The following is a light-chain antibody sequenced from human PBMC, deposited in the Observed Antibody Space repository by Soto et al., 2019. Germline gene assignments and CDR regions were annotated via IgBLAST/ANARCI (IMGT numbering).Light chain of an antibody. CDR2: GAS. CDR3: QQYNKWPRT. Sequence: EIVLTQSPATLSLSPGERATLSCMASQSVSSNLAWYQQKPGQAPRLLIYGASTRATGIPARFSGSGSGTEFTLTISSLQSEDFAVYYCQQYNKWPRTFGQGTKVDI. CDR1: QSVSSN. J-gene: IGKJ1*01. V-gene: IGKV3-15*01.